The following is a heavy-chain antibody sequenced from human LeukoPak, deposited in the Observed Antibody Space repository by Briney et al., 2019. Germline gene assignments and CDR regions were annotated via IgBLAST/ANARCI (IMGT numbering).Heavy chain of an antibody. D-gene: IGHD5-18*01. J-gene: IGHJ5*02. Sequence: GGSLRLSCAASGFTFSSYAMHWVRQAPGKGLEWVAVISYDGSNKYYADSVKGRFTISRDNSKNTLYLQMNSLRAEDTAVYYCAKDPKIYSYGVNWFDPWGQGTLVTVSS. CDR1: GFTFSSYA. CDR3: AKDPKIYSYGVNWFDP. V-gene: IGHV3-30*04. CDR2: ISYDGSNK.